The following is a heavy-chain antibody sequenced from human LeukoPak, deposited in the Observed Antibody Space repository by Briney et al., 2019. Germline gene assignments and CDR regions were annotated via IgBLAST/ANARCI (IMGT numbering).Heavy chain of an antibody. CDR3: AREGVLGYSYGYSIYYYGMDV. CDR2: ISAYNVNT. D-gene: IGHD5-18*01. V-gene: IGHV1-18*01. CDR1: GYTFISYG. Sequence: GASVKVSCKASGYTFISYGITWVRQAPGQGLEWMGWISAYNVNTNYAQKLQGRVTMTTDTSTSTAYMELRSLRSDDTAVYYCAREGVLGYSYGYSIYYYGMDVWGQGTTVTVSS. J-gene: IGHJ6*02.